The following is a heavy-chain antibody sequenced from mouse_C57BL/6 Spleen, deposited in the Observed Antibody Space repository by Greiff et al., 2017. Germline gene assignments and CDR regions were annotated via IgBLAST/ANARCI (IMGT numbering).Heavy chain of an antibody. CDR1: GYTFTDYY. CDR3: AREGRPRAMDY. J-gene: IGHJ4*01. V-gene: IGHV1-19*01. D-gene: IGHD2-14*01. Sequence: EVKVVESGPVLVKPGASVKMSCKASGYTFTDYYMNWVKQSHGKSLEWIGVINPYNGGTSYNQKFKGKATLTVDKSASTAYMELNSLTSEDSAVYYCAREGRPRAMDYWGQGTSVTVSS. CDR2: INPYNGGT.